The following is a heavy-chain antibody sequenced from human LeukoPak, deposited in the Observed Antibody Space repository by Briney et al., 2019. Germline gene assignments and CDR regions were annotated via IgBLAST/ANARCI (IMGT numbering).Heavy chain of an antibody. J-gene: IGHJ4*02. CDR3: ARVASVLLWFGELLYWDY. Sequence: SETLSLTCTVSGGSISSYYWSWIRQPAGKGLEWIGRIYTSGSTNYNPSLKSRVTMSVDTSKNQFSLKLSSVTAADTAVYYCARVASVLLWFGELLYWDYWGQGTLVTVSS. CDR2: IYTSGST. V-gene: IGHV4-4*07. CDR1: GGSISSYY. D-gene: IGHD3-10*01.